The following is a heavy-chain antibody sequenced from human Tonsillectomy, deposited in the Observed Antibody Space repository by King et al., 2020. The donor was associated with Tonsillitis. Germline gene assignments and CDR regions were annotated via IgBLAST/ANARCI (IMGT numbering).Heavy chain of an antibody. V-gene: IGHV3-48*01. CDR3: ARDRDYAFDV. Sequence: QLVQSGGGLVQPGGSLKLSCAASGFTFSSYSMNWVRQAPGKGLEWVSYIDTRNHHICYTDSVQGRFTISRDNAKNSLYLQMNSLRAEDTAMYFCARDRDYAFDVWGQGSMVTVSS. CDR2: IDTRNHHI. D-gene: IGHD2-21*01. J-gene: IGHJ3*01. CDR1: GFTFSSYS.